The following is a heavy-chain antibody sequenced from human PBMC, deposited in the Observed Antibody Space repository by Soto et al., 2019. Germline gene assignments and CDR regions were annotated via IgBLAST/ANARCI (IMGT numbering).Heavy chain of an antibody. Sequence: VGSLRLSCAASGFTFDDYAMHCVRQAPGKGLEWVSLISWDGGSTYYADSVKGRFTISRDNSKNSLYLQMNSLRAEDTALYYCAKDTGTAYSYYGMDVLRQGPTVTVSS. CDR2: ISWDGGST. D-gene: IGHD2-21*02. J-gene: IGHJ6*02. CDR3: AKDTGTAYSYYGMDV. V-gene: IGHV3-43D*04. CDR1: GFTFDDYA.